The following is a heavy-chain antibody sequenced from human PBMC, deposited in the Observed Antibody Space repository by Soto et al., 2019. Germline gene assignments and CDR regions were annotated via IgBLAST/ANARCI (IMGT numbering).Heavy chain of an antibody. J-gene: IGHJ6*02. CDR3: ARLGKGSYGMDV. Sequence: EVQLVESGGGLVKPGGSLRLSCAASGFTFSSYSMNWVRQAPGKGLEWVSSITSSSSYIFYADSVKGRFTISRDNAKNSLYLQMNSLRAEDPAVYYCARLGKGSYGMDVWGQGTTVTVSS. CDR2: ITSSSSYI. V-gene: IGHV3-21*01. D-gene: IGHD1-26*01. CDR1: GFTFSSYS.